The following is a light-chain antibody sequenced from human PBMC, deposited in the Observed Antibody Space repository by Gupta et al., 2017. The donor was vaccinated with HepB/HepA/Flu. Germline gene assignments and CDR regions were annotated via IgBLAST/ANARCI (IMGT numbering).Light chain of an antibody. CDR2: RNN. V-gene: IGLV1-40*01. J-gene: IGLJ3*02. Sequence: QSVLTQPPSVSGPPGQRVTISCTGTSSNIGASYDVYWYQQLPGTAPKLLIYRNNNRPSGVPDRFSGSKSGTSASLAITGLQAEEEANYYCQSYDRSLSGWVFGGGTKLTVL. CDR1: SSNIGASYD. CDR3: QSYDRSLSGWV.